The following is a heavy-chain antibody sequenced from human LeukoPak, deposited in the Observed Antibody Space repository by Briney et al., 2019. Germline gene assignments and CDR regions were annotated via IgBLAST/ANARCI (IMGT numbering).Heavy chain of an antibody. CDR2: ISYDGSNK. CDR1: GFTFSSYA. CDR3: ARDDYGDN. Sequence: GGSLRLSCAASGFTFSSYAMHWVRQAPGKGLEWVAVISYDGSNKYYADSVKGRFTISRDNSKNTLYLQMNSLRAEDTAAYYCARDDYGDNWGQGTLVTVSS. J-gene: IGHJ4*02. V-gene: IGHV3-30-3*01.